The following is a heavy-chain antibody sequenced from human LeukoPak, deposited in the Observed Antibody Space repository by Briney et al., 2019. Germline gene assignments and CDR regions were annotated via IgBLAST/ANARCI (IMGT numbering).Heavy chain of an antibody. J-gene: IGHJ4*02. CDR3: AKGLGVTGRPRGFDY. CDR1: GFSFSSYA. CDR2: TSGSGGST. V-gene: IGHV3-23*01. Sequence: PGGSLRLSCAASGFSFSSYAMSWVRQAPGQGLEWVSATSGSGGSTYYADSVKGRLTISRDNSKNTLYLQMNSLRAEDSAVYSCAKGLGVTGRPRGFDYWGQGTLVTVSS. D-gene: IGHD2-21*02.